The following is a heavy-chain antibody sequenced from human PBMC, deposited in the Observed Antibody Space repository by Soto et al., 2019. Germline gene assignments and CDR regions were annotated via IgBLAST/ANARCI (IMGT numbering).Heavy chain of an antibody. D-gene: IGHD6-13*01. J-gene: IGHJ4*02. CDR1: GFTFSSYT. V-gene: IGHV3-21*01. CDR2: ISSSSTYI. Sequence: EVQVVESGGGLVTPGGSLRLSCAASGFTFSSYTMNWVRQAPGKGLEWVSSISSSSTYIYYAVSVKGRFTISRDNAKNSLYLKMNSLRAEDTAVYFCARFTHSSTGYTSRSYFDYWGQGTLVTVSS. CDR3: ARFTHSSTGYTSRSYFDY.